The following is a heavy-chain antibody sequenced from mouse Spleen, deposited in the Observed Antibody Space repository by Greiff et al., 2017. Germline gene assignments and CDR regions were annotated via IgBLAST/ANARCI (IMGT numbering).Heavy chain of an antibody. D-gene: IGHD4-1*01. V-gene: IGHV5-4*03. CDR1: GFTFSSYA. CDR3: ARGGDWDDY. Sequence: DVKLVESGGGLVKPGGSLKLSCAASGFTFSSYAMSWVRQTPEKRLEWVATISDGGSYTYYPDNVKGRFTISRDNAKNNLYLQMSHLKSEDTAMYYCARGGDWDDYWGQGTTLTVSS. CDR2: ISDGGSYT. J-gene: IGHJ2*01.